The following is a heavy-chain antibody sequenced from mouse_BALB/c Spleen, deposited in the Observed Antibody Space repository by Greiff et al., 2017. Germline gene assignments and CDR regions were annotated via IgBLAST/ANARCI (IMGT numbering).Heavy chain of an antibody. D-gene: IGHD1-2*01. CDR3: ARYYYGYGDY. V-gene: IGHV1-7*01. J-gene: IGHJ2*01. CDR1: GYTFTSYW. CDR2: INPSTGYT. Sequence: QVQLQQSGAELAKPGASVKMSCKASGYTFTSYWMHWVKQRPGQGLEWIGYINPSTGYTEYNQKFKDKATLTADKSSSTAYMQLSSLTSEDSAVYYCARYYYGYGDYWGQGTTLTVSS.